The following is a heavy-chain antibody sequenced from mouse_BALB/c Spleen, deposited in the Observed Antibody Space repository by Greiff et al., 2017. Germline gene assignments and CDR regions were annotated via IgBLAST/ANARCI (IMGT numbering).Heavy chain of an antibody. CDR2: INPGSGGT. Sequence: QVQLKESGAELVRPGTSVKVSCKASGYAFTNYLIEWVKQRPGQGLEWIGVINPGSGGTNYNEKFKGKATLTADKSSSTAYMQLSSLTSDDSAVYFCARLDSSGYVDAMDYWGQGTSVTVSS. CDR1: GYAFTNYL. D-gene: IGHD3-2*01. V-gene: IGHV1-54*01. J-gene: IGHJ4*01. CDR3: ARLDSSGYVDAMDY.